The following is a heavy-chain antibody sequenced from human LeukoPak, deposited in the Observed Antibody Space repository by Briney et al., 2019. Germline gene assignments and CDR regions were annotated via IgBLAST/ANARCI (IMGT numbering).Heavy chain of an antibody. CDR1: GVSISSYY. Sequence: PSETLSLTCSVSGVSISSYYWSWIRQPPGKGLEWIGHIYYSVSTDYNPSLKSRVLISQDTSKNQFFLSLNSVTAADTAVYYCARASSPTAYDFWSGYGANYYYMDVWGKGTTVTVSS. CDR3: ARASSPTAYDFWSGYGANYYYMDV. V-gene: IGHV4-59*08. CDR2: IYYSVST. D-gene: IGHD3-3*01. J-gene: IGHJ6*03.